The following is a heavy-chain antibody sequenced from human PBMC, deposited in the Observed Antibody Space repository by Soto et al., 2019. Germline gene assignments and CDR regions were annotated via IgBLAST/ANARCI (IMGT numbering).Heavy chain of an antibody. Sequence: VGSLRLSCASSVFTFSSYAMHCVRHAPGKWLEWVAVISYDGSNKYYADSVKGRFTISRDNSKNTLYLQMNSLRAEDTAVYYCARFALPYQNYYYYGMDVWGQGTTVTVS. CDR1: VFTFSSYA. J-gene: IGHJ6*02. V-gene: IGHV3-30-3*01. CDR2: ISYDGSNK. D-gene: IGHD2-2*01. CDR3: ARFALPYQNYYYYGMDV.